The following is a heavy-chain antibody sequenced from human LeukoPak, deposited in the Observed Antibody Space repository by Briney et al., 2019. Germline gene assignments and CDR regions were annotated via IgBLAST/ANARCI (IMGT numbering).Heavy chain of an antibody. CDR2: MNPNSGNT. Sequence: ASVKVSCKASGYTFTSYDINWVRQATGQGLEWMGWMNPNSGNTGYAQKFQGRVTMTRNTSISTAYMELSSLRSEDTDVYYCAKTIAAIALRYYYMYVWGKGTTVTVSS. J-gene: IGHJ6*03. D-gene: IGHD6-13*01. V-gene: IGHV1-8*01. CDR1: GYTFTSYD. CDR3: AKTIAAIALRYYYMYV.